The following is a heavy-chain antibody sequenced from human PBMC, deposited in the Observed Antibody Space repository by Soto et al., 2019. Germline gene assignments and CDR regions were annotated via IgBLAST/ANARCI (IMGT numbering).Heavy chain of an antibody. CDR3: ARDTNAALTNYLDT. CDR1: GDSVTSHH. Sequence: YLPCXVCGDSVTSHHLVWIRQVPGQVLQWIAYTSYTGNTNYNPSLQSRVTISLETSKNQLSLKLTSMTAADTAVYYCARDTNAALTNYLDTSGQGTLVNVP. D-gene: IGHD3-9*01. J-gene: IGHJ4*02. V-gene: IGHV4-59*02. CDR2: TSYTGNT.